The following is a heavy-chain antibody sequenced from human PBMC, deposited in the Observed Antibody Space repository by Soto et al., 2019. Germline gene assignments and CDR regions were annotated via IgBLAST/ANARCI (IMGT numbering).Heavy chain of an antibody. D-gene: IGHD3-3*01. CDR1: GFSLSTSVVG. Sequence: QITLKESGPTLVKARQTLTLTCTFSGFSLSTSVVGVGWFRQPPGKALEWLALFYWDDDKRYSPSLKSRLTITKDTHKNQVVLTMTNMDPVDTDTYYCAHRSCYYNFDYWGQGTLVTVSS. J-gene: IGHJ4*02. V-gene: IGHV2-5*02. CDR3: AHRSCYYNFDY. CDR2: FYWDDDK.